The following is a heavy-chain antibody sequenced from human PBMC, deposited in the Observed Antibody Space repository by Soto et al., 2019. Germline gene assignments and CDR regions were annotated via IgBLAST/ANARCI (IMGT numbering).Heavy chain of an antibody. CDR3: ARYPVVVPAAPDY. D-gene: IGHD2-2*01. Sequence: GGSLRLSCAASGFTFSSYSMNWVRQAPGKGLEWVSSISSSSSYIYYADSVKGRFTISRDNAKNSLYLQMNSLRAEDTAVYYCARYPVVVPAAPDYWGQGTLVTVSS. V-gene: IGHV3-21*01. CDR2: ISSSSSYI. CDR1: GFTFSSYS. J-gene: IGHJ4*02.